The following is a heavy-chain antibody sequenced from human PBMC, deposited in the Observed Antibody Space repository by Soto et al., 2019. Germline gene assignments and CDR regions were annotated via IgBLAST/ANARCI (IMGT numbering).Heavy chain of an antibody. CDR3: PRGSDDFTGYFPPPLDY. V-gene: IGHV3-21*01. CDR1: GFTFSIYT. CDR2: ISGSSSYV. D-gene: IGHD3-9*01. Sequence: PGGSLRLSCAASGFTFSIYTMNWVRQAPGKGLEWVSSISGSSSYVYYVDSVTGRFTISRDNANISFYLQMNSLRVDDTAIYYCPRGSDDFTGYFPPPLDYWGQGTTVTVSS. J-gene: IGHJ4*02.